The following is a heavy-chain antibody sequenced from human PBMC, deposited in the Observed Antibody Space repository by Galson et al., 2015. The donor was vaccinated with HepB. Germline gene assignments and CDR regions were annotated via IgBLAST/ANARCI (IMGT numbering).Heavy chain of an antibody. J-gene: IGHJ5*02. Sequence: SLRLSCAASGFTFSNAWMSWVRQAPGRGLEWVSSMTGGGSTYHADSVKGRFTISRDNSQNTLSLQLNSLRAEDTAVYYCARGASSTSWRWFDPWGQGTLVTVSS. CDR2: MTGGGST. D-gene: IGHD6-13*01. V-gene: IGHV3-53*01. CDR1: GFTFSNAW. CDR3: ARGASSTSWRWFDP.